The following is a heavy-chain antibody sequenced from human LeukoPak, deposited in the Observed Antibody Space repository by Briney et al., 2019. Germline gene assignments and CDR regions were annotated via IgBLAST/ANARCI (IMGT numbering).Heavy chain of an antibody. J-gene: IGHJ4*02. D-gene: IGHD5-18*01. CDR2: IRSKANSYAT. CDR3: AREFQGPARGFSYGLDY. V-gene: IGHV3-73*01. Sequence: GGSLKLSCAASGFTFSGSAMHWVRQASGKGLEWVGRIRSKANSYATAYAASVKGRFTISRDDSKNTAYLQMNSLRVEDTAVYYCAREFQGPARGFSYGLDYWGQGTLVTVSS. CDR1: GFTFSGSA.